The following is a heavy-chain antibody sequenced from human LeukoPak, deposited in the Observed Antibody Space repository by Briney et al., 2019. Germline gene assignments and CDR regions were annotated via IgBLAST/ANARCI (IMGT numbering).Heavy chain of an antibody. J-gene: IGHJ4*02. D-gene: IGHD3-22*01. V-gene: IGHV4-34*01. Sequence: SETLSLTCAVYGGSFSGYYWSWIRQPPGKGLEWIGEINHSGSTYYNPSLKSRVTISVDTSKNQFSLKLSSVTAADTAVYYCARGGDSYYYDSSGYYPFDYWGQGTLVTVSS. CDR1: GGSFSGYY. CDR2: INHSGST. CDR3: ARGGDSYYYDSSGYYPFDY.